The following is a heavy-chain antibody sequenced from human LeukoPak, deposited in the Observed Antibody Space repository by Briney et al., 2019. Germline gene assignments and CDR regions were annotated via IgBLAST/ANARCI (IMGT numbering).Heavy chain of an antibody. D-gene: IGHD4/OR15-4a*01. CDR1: GYHFANYA. CDR2: ISPFNGQT. Sequence: ASVKVSCKASGYHFANYAITWVRQAPGQGLEWMGWISPFNGQTNYAQNVQGRVTMTIDTSTSTAYMELRSLRSDDTAVYYCARTWDYNPRGRFDDWGQGTRVTVSS. CDR3: ARTWDYNPRGRFDD. V-gene: IGHV1-18*01. J-gene: IGHJ4*02.